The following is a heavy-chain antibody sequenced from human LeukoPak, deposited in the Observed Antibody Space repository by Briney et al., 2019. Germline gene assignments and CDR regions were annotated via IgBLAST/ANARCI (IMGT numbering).Heavy chain of an antibody. J-gene: IGHJ4*02. V-gene: IGHV3-23*01. D-gene: IGHD6-13*01. Sequence: PGGSLRLSCTASGFTFNDYAMSWVRQAPGKGLEWVSIFSTNSGAYYANSVKGRFTTSRDNSKDTLYLYMNTLRADDTAVYYCAKEWVPYSTSWCNDYWGQGTLVTVSS. CDR2: FSTNSGA. CDR3: AKEWVPYSTSWCNDY. CDR1: GFTFNDYA.